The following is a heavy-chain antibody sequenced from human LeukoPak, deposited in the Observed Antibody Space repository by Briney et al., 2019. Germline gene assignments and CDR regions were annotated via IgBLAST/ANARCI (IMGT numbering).Heavy chain of an antibody. CDR2: MYNRGST. CDR1: GDSITNYY. Sequence: SQTLSLTCTVSGDSITNYYWSWIRQSPGNELESIGYMYNRGSTIYNPSLKSRVTISTDTSKNQFSLRLTSVTAADTAVYYCARAEKAVTGTLDSWGQGTLITVSS. J-gene: IGHJ4*02. CDR3: ARAEKAVTGTLDS. D-gene: IGHD6-19*01. V-gene: IGHV4-59*01.